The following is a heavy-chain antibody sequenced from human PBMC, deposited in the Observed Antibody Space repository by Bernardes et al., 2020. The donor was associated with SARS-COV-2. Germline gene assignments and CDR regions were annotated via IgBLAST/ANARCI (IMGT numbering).Heavy chain of an antibody. D-gene: IGHD2-8*01. J-gene: IGHJ5*02. V-gene: IGHV3-13*01. CDR3: ARDLGYCTNGVCSP. CDR2: VGTAGDS. Sequence: GGSLRLSCATSGFTFSRYDMHWVRQVTGKGLEWVSVVGTAGDSYYSGSVKGRFTISRENAKNSLFLQMNSLRAEDTAMYYCARDLGYCTNGVCSPWGQGTLVTVSS. CDR1: GFTFSRYD.